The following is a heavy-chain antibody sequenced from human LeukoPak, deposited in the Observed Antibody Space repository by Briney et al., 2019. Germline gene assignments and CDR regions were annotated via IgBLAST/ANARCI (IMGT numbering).Heavy chain of an antibody. CDR2: IYYSGST. CDR3: ARQGDDYVWGSYRYRNRNWFDP. CDR1: SGSISSGDYY. V-gene: IGHV4-61*08. D-gene: IGHD3-16*02. J-gene: IGHJ5*02. Sequence: SETLSLTCTVSSGSISSGDYYWSWIRQPPGKGLEWIGYIYYSGSTNYNPSLKSRVTISVDTSKSQFSLKLSSVTAADTAVYYCARQGDDYVWGSYRYRNRNWFDPWGQGTLVTVSS.